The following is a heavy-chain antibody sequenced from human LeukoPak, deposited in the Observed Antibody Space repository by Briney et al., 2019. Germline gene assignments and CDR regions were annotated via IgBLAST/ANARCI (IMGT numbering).Heavy chain of an antibody. CDR1: GDSVSSDTAA. CDR3: ARGGQGDGYSADEAFDL. Sequence: SQTLSLTCAISGDSVSSDTAAWNWIRQSPSRGLEWLGRTYYRSEWFNDYAVSVKSRITINPDTSKNQFSLQLNSVTPEDTAVYYCARGGQGDGYSADEAFDLWGQGTMVTVS. J-gene: IGHJ3*01. V-gene: IGHV6-1*01. CDR2: TYYRSEWFN. D-gene: IGHD5-24*01.